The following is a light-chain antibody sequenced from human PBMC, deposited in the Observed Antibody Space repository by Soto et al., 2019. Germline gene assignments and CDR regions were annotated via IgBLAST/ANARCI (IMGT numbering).Light chain of an antibody. CDR2: AAS. V-gene: IGKV1-9*01. Sequence: QLTQSPSSLSASVGDRVTITCRASQGITIYLAWYQQKPGEAPRLLVYAASSLQSGVPSRFSGTGYGTDFTLTIGSLQPEDSATYYCQQLSSYPPTFGGGTKVEIK. CDR1: QGITIY. CDR3: QQLSSYPPT. J-gene: IGKJ4*01.